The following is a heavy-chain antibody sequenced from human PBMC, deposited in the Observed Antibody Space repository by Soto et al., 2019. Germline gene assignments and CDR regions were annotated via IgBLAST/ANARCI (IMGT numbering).Heavy chain of an antibody. CDR3: ARDTGGPIFGVVTQAPGWFDP. CDR1: GGTFSSYA. J-gene: IGHJ5*02. V-gene: IGHV1-69*13. Sequence: ASVKVSCKASGGTFSSYAISWVRQAPGQGLEWMGGIIPIFGTANYAQKFQGRVTITADESTSTAYMELSSLRSEDTAVYYCARDTGGPIFGVVTQAPGWFDPWGQGTLVTVSS. D-gene: IGHD3-3*01. CDR2: IIPIFGTA.